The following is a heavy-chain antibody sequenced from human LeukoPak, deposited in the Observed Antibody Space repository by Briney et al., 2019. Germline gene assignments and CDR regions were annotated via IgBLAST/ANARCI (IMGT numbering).Heavy chain of an antibody. Sequence: SETLSLTCTVSGGSLSSSSYYWGWVRQPPGTGLEWLGSIYYSGSTYYNPSLKSRVTISVDTSKNQFSLKLSSVTAADTAVYYCAKSRRAGYSYGLNYFDYWGQGTLVTVSS. CDR1: GGSLSSSSYY. CDR2: IYYSGST. V-gene: IGHV4-39*01. CDR3: AKSRRAGYSYGLNYFDY. J-gene: IGHJ4*02. D-gene: IGHD5-18*01.